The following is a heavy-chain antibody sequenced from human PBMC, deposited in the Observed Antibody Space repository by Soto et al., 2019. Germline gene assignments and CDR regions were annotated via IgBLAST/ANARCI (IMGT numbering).Heavy chain of an antibody. J-gene: IGHJ4*02. CDR1: GFTLSDHY. CDR3: TCFISGVVH. D-gene: IGHD2-21*01. V-gene: IGHV3-72*01. CDR2: TKHKTEEYTP. Sequence: EVQLVASGGGLVQPGRSLRLSCAASGFTLSDHYMDWVRQAPGKGLGWVARTKHKTEEYTPEYAASLKGRFTSSRDESENTLYLQMNSLKTEDTSVYFCTCFISGVVHWGQGTLVTVSS.